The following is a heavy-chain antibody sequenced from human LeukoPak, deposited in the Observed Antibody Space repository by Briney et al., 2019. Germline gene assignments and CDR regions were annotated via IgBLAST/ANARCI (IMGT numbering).Heavy chain of an antibody. Sequence: SGGPLRLSCAAAGFTFSDRYMSWIRQAPGKGMEWVAYISPNGQNIHYADSVKGRSTISRDNAKNSLFLQVNSLRAEDTAVYYCATESGWLFDYWGQGTLVTVSS. CDR3: ATESGWLFDY. V-gene: IGHV3-11*04. CDR2: ISPNGQNI. CDR1: GFTFSDRY. J-gene: IGHJ4*02. D-gene: IGHD5-12*01.